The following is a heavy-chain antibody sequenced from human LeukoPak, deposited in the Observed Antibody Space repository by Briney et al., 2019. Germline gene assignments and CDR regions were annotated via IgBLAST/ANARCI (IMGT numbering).Heavy chain of an antibody. CDR2: IYYSGST. CDR3: ARDHASSTSCYFDY. Sequence: SETLFLTCTVSGGSISSSSYYWGWIRQPPGKGLEWIGSIYYSGSTYYNPSLKSRVTISVDTSKNQFSLKLSSVTAADTAVYYCARDHASSTSCYFDYWGQGTLVTVSS. D-gene: IGHD2-2*01. CDR1: GGSISSSSYY. V-gene: IGHV4-39*07. J-gene: IGHJ4*02.